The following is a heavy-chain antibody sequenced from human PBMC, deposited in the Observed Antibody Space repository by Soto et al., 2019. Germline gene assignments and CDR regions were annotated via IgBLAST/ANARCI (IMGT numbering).Heavy chain of an antibody. V-gene: IGHV4-59*01. D-gene: IGHD1-26*01. CDR1: GGSISSYY. Sequence: SETLSLTCTVSGGSISSYYRSWVRQPPGKGLEWIGYIYYSGSTNYNPSLKSRVTISVDTSKNQFSLKLSSVTAADTAVYYCASTSGSCAGHDASDFWGQGTMVTVSS. CDR2: IYYSGST. J-gene: IGHJ3*01. CDR3: ASTSGSCAGHDASDF.